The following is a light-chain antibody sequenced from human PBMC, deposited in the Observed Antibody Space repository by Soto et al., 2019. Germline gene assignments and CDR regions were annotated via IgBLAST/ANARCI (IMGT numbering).Light chain of an antibody. V-gene: IGKV4-1*01. CDR3: QQYYTDALT. CDR2: WAS. Sequence: DIVMTKSPDSLAVSLGERATINCKSSQSVLYSSNNKNYLAWYQQKPGQPPKLLIYWASTRESGVPDRFSGSGSGTDFTLSISSLQAEDVAVYYCQQYYTDALTFGGGTKVGVK. J-gene: IGKJ4*01. CDR1: QSVLYSSNNKNY.